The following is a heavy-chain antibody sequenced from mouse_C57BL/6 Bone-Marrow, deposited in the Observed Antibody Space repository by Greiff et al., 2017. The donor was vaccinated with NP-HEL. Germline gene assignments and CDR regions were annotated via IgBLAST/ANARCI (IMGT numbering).Heavy chain of an antibody. CDR3: ARRYRGLYYYAMDY. J-gene: IGHJ4*01. Sequence: EVKVVESGGGLVKPGGSLKLSCAASGFTFSDYGMHWVRQAPEKGLEWVAYISSGSSTIYYADTVKGRFTISRDNAKNTLLRKRTSLRSEETAMYYCARRYRGLYYYAMDYWGQGTSVTVSA. V-gene: IGHV5-17*01. CDR1: GFTFSDYG. D-gene: IGHD2-12*01. CDR2: ISSGSSTI.